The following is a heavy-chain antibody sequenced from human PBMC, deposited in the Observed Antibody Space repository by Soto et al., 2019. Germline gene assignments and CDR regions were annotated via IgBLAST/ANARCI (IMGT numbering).Heavy chain of an antibody. V-gene: IGHV4-59*08. J-gene: IGHJ4*02. CDR2: IYYSGST. D-gene: IGHD6-13*01. Sequence: SETLSLTCTVSGGSISSYYWSWIRQPPGKGLEWIGYIYYSGSTNYNPSLKSRVTISVDTSKNQFSLKLSSVTAADTAVYYCARTSSAAARYSSSWYPDYWGQGTLVTVSS. CDR3: ARTSSAAARYSSSWYPDY. CDR1: GGSISSYY.